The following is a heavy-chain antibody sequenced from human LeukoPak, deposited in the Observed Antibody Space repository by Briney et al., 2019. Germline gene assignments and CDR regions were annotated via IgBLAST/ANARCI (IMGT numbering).Heavy chain of an antibody. V-gene: IGHV1-2*02. CDR1: GYTFTGCY. D-gene: IGHD3-10*01. J-gene: IGHJ4*02. CDR3: ARDSRVTNGDY. Sequence: ASVKVSCKASGYTFTGCYMHWVRQAPGQGLEWVGLVNPNNGDTKYAQKFQGRVTMTRDTSVSTACMELSRLRSDDTAVYYCARDSRVTNGDYWGQGTLVTVSS. CDR2: VNPNNGDT.